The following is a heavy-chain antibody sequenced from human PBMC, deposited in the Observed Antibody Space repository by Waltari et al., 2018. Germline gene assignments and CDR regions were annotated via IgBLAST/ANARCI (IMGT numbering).Heavy chain of an antibody. V-gene: IGHV4-39*01. D-gene: IGHD2-2*01. J-gene: IGHJ1*01. CDR2: IYYSGST. CDR3: ARPRYCSSTSCPPQH. CDR1: GGSISSSSSY. Sequence: QLQLQESGPGLLKPSETLSLTCTVSGGSISSSSSYWGWIRQPPGKGLEWIGSIYYSGSTYYNPSLKSRVTISVDTSKNQFSLKLSSVTAADTAVYYCARPRYCSSTSCPPQHWGQGTLVTVSS.